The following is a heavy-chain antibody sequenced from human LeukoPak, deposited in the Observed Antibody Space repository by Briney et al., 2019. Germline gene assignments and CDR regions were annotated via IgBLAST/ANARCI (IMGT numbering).Heavy chain of an antibody. J-gene: IGHJ4*02. V-gene: IGHV4-38-2*02. Sequence: PSETLSLTCTVSGYSISSGYYWGWIRQPPGKGLEWIGSIYHSGSTYYNPSLKSRVTISVDTSKNQFSLKLSSVTAADTAVYYCARAPFQVITVFDYWGQGTLVTVSS. CDR1: GYSISSGYY. D-gene: IGHD2-21*01. CDR3: ARAPFQVITVFDY. CDR2: IYHSGST.